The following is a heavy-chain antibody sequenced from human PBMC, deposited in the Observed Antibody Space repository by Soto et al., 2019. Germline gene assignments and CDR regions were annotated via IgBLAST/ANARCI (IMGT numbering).Heavy chain of an antibody. CDR1: GYTFSNYW. D-gene: IGHD3-16*01. CDR2: IDNHGTTT. CDR3: TRGLGGASSN. V-gene: IGHV3-74*01. J-gene: IGHJ4*02. Sequence: EVQLVESGGGLVQPGGSLRLSCAASGYTFSNYWMHWVRQAPGMGLVCVSHIDNHGTTTNYADSVMGRFTISRGNAKDTLDLQMDSLRAEDTAVYYWTRGLGGASSNWGTGTLVTFSS.